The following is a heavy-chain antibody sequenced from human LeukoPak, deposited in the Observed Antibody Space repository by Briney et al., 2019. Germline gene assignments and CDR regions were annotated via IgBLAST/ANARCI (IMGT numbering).Heavy chain of an antibody. V-gene: IGHV4-30-2*01. Sequence: PSETLSLTCTVSGGSISSGGYYWSWIRQPPGKGLEWIGYINHSGSTNYNPSLKSRVTISVDTSKNQFSLKLSSVTAADTAVYYCARGPSRHYYDSSGYYPHPAEYFQHWGQGTLVTVSS. CDR3: ARGPSRHYYDSSGYYPHPAEYFQH. CDR2: INHSGST. D-gene: IGHD3-22*01. CDR1: GGSISSGGYY. J-gene: IGHJ1*01.